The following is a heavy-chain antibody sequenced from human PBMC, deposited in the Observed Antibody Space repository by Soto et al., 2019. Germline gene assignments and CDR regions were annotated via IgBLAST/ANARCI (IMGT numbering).Heavy chain of an antibody. J-gene: IGHJ3*02. D-gene: IGHD1-1*01. V-gene: IGHV4-31*02. CDR3: AQALVFTGGDGFDI. CDR1: GGSITNGGRY. Sequence: QVRLQEWGPGLVKPSQTLSLKCSVSGGSITNGGRYWSWIRQLPGQGLEWIGDIYYSGNTYYNASLKSRVTIAVEAAKIQFSLKLSSVTAADTGVYYCAQALVFTGGDGFDILGQGRLVTVSS. CDR2: IYYSGNT.